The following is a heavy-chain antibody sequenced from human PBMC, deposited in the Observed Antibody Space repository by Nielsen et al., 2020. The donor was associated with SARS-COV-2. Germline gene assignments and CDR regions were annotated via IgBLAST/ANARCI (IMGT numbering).Heavy chain of an antibody. CDR2: IYSGGSST. D-gene: IGHD3-10*01. Sequence: GESLKISCAASGFTVSSNYMSWVRQAPGKGLEWVSVIYSGGSSTYYADSVKGRFTISRDNSKNTLYLQMNSLRAEDTAVYYCAKSAELWFGELSSYGMDVWGQGTTVTGSS. V-gene: IGHV3-23*03. CDR3: AKSAELWFGELSSYGMDV. CDR1: GFTVSSNY. J-gene: IGHJ6*02.